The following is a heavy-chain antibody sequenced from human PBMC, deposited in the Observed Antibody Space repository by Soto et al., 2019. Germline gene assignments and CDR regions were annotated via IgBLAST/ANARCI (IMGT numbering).Heavy chain of an antibody. Sequence: ASVKVSCKSSGYTFTGYYMHWVRQAPGQGLEWMGWINPNSGGTNYAQKFQGRVTMTRDTSISTAYMELSRLRSDDTAVYYCAREGNSGSYYNWFDPWGQGTMVTVYS. CDR3: AREGNSGSYYNWFDP. D-gene: IGHD1-26*01. CDR2: INPNSGGT. V-gene: IGHV1-2*02. J-gene: IGHJ5*02. CDR1: GYTFTGYY.